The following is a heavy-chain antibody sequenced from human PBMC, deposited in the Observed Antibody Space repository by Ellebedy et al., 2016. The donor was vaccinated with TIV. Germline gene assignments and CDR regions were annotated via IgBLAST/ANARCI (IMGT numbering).Heavy chain of an antibody. CDR1: GFTFSSYA. D-gene: IGHD5-24*01. J-gene: IGHJ4*02. V-gene: IGHV3-23*01. CDR2: ISGSGGST. CDR3: AKTGMARGYYFDY. Sequence: GESLKISXAASGFTFSSYAMSWVRQAPGKGLEWVSAISGSGGSTYYADSVKGRFTISRDNSKNTLYLQMNSLRAEDTAVYYCAKTGMARGYYFDYWGQGTLVTVSS.